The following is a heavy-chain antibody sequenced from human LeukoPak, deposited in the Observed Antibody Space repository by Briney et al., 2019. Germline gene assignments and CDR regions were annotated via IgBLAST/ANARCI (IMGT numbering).Heavy chain of an antibody. D-gene: IGHD3-10*01. V-gene: IGHV3-23*01. Sequence: GGSLRLSCAASGFTFSSYAMSWVRQAPGKGLEWVSGISSSGGSIYNADSVKGRFTISRDNSRNTLYLQMNSLRPEDTAVYYCAKAIWVAATSSWFCLDYWGQGTLVTVSS. J-gene: IGHJ4*02. CDR1: GFTFSSYA. CDR3: AKAIWVAATSSWFCLDY. CDR2: ISSSGGSI.